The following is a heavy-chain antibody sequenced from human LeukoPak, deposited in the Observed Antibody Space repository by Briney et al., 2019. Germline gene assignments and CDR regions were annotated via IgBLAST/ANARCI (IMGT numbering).Heavy chain of an antibody. CDR3: AKTPRSSSGYYDY. Sequence: GGSLRLSCAASGFTFSSYAMSWVRQAPGKGLEWVSAISGSGGSTYYADSVKGRFTVSRDNSKNTLYLQMNSLRAEDTAVYYCAKTPRSSSGYYDYWGQGTLVTVSS. D-gene: IGHD3-22*01. J-gene: IGHJ4*02. CDR1: GFTFSSYA. V-gene: IGHV3-23*01. CDR2: ISGSGGST.